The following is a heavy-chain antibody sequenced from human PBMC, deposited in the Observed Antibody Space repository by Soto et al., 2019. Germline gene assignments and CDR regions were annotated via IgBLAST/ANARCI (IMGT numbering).Heavy chain of an antibody. CDR3: AKGELRIAAAGTFDY. V-gene: IGHV3-23*01. J-gene: IGHJ4*02. CDR1: GFTFSSYA. D-gene: IGHD6-13*01. Sequence: EVQLLESGGGLVQPGGSLRLSCAASGFTFSSYAMSWVRQAPGKVLEWVSAISGSGGSTYYADSVKGRFTISRDNSKNTLYLQTNSLRAEDTAVYYCAKGELRIAAAGTFDYWGQGTLVTVSS. CDR2: ISGSGGST.